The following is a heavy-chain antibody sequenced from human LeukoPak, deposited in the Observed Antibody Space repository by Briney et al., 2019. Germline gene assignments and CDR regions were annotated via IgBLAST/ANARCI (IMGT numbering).Heavy chain of an antibody. D-gene: IGHD3-10*01. V-gene: IGHV3-33*01. Sequence: GGSLRLSCAASGFTFSSYVMHWVRQAPGKGLEWVAVIGYDGRNKYYADSVKGRFIISRDNSKNTLYLQMNILRAEDRAVYYCARSEFEAFDMWGQGTMVTVPS. CDR3: ARSEFEAFDM. CDR1: GFTFSSYV. CDR2: IGYDGRNK. J-gene: IGHJ3*02.